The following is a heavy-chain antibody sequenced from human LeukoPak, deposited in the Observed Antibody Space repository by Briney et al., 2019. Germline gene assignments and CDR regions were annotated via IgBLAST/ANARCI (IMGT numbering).Heavy chain of an antibody. Sequence: GASVKVSCKASGGTFSSYAISWVRQAPGQGLEWMGRIIPILGIANYAQKFQGRVTITADKSTSAAYMELSSLRSEDTAVYYCARDVRNDVLVSPRYNWFDPWGQGTLVTVSS. CDR2: IIPILGIA. J-gene: IGHJ5*02. CDR3: ARDVRNDVLVSPRYNWFDP. V-gene: IGHV1-69*04. D-gene: IGHD1-1*01. CDR1: GGTFSSYA.